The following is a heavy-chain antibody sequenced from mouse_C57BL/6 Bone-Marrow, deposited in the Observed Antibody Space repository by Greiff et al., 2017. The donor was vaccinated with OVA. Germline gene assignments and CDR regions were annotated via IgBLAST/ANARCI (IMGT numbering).Heavy chain of an antibody. J-gene: IGHJ2*01. CDR3: ARETVALDY. D-gene: IGHD1-1*01. Sequence: EVQLVESGGGLVKPGGSLKLSCAASGFTFSSYAMSWVRQTPEKRLEWVATISDGGSYTYYPDNVKGRFTISRDNAKNNLYLQMSHLKSEDTAMYYCARETVALDYWGQGTTLTVSS. CDR2: ISDGGSYT. V-gene: IGHV5-4*01. CDR1: GFTFSSYA.